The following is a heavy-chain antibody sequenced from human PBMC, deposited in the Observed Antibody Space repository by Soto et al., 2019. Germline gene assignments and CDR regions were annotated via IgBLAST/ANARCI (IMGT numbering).Heavy chain of an antibody. CDR2: IYYSGST. CDR3: ARLLRRNTHDAFDI. J-gene: IGHJ3*02. V-gene: IGHV4-39*01. Sequence: QLQLQESGPGLVKPSETLSLTCTVSGGSISSSSYYWGWIRQPPGKGLEWIGSIYYSGSTYYNPSLKSRVTISVDTSKNQFSLKLSSVTAADTAVYYCARLLRRNTHDAFDIWGQGTMVTVSS. D-gene: IGHD2-2*02. CDR1: GGSISSSSYY.